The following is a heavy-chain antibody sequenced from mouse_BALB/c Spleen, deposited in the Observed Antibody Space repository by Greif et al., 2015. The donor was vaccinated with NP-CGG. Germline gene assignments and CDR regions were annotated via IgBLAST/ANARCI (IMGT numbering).Heavy chain of an antibody. CDR2: IDPENGDT. V-gene: IGHV14-4*02. CDR3: KTSTMITTDWYFDV. Sequence: VQLQQSGAELVRSGASVKLSCTASGFNIKDYYMHWVKQRPEQGLEWIGWIDPENGDTEYAPKFQGKATMTADTSSNTAYLQLSSLTSEDTAVYYCKTSTMITTDWYFDVWGAGTTDTVSS. CDR1: GFNIKDYY. J-gene: IGHJ1*01. D-gene: IGHD2-4*01.